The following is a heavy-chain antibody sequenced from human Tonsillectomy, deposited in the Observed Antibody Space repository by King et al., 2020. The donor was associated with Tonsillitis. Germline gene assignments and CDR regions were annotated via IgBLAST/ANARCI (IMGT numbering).Heavy chain of an antibody. J-gene: IGHJ5*02. CDR1: GYSFTGYY. D-gene: IGHD2-15*01. CDR3: ASLYCSDGKCYAGWFEP. CDR2: INPNSGGT. Sequence: QLVQSGAEVKKPGASVKVSCKASGYSFTGYYIHWVRQAPGQGLEWMGWINPNSGGTEYAQKFQGRVTMTRDTSISTAYMELSRLRFDDTAVYYCASLYCSDGKCYAGWFEPWGQGTLVTVSS. V-gene: IGHV1-2*02.